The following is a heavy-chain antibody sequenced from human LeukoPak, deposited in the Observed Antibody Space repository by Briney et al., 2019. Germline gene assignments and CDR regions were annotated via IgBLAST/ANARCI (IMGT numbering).Heavy chain of an antibody. CDR3: ARLSDCTNGVCYQFDY. CDR1: GYSFTSYW. CDR2: IYPGDSDT. V-gene: IGHV5-51*01. J-gene: IGHJ4*02. D-gene: IGHD2-8*01. Sequence: GESLKISCKGSGYSFTSYWFGWVRQMPGKGLEWMGIIYPGDSDTRYSPSFQGQVTISADKSISTAYLQWSSLKASDTAMYYCARLSDCTNGVCYQFDYWGQGTLVTVSS.